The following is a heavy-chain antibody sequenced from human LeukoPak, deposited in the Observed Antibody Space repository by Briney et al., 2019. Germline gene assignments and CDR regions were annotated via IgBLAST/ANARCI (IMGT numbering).Heavy chain of an antibody. CDR2: IYYSGST. Sequence: PSETLSLACTVSGDSTSSHFWSWIRQPPGKGLEWIGYIYYSGSTNYNPSLKSRVTLSLDTSKNQFSLKLNSVTAADTAVYYCARDLVTVTKGFDIWGQGTMVSVSS. V-gene: IGHV4-59*11. J-gene: IGHJ3*02. D-gene: IGHD4-17*01. CDR3: ARDLVTVTKGFDI. CDR1: GDSTSSHF.